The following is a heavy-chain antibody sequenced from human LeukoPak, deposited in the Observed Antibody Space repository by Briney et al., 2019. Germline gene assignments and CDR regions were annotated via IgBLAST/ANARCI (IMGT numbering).Heavy chain of an antibody. CDR2: ISWNSGSI. CDR1: GFTFDDYA. D-gene: IGHD6-13*01. V-gene: IGHV3-9*01. Sequence: GRSLRLSCAASGFTFDDYAMPWVRQAPGKGLEWVSGISWNSGSIGYADPVKGRFTISRDNAKNSLYLQMNSLRAEDTALYYCAKAAAQANYFDYWGQGTLVTVSS. J-gene: IGHJ4*02. CDR3: AKAAAQANYFDY.